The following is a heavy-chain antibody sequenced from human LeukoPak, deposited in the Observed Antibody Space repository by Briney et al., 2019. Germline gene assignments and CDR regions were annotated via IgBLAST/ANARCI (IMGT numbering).Heavy chain of an antibody. CDR1: GYSFTSYW. J-gene: IGHJ4*02. Sequence: GESLKISCKGSGYSFTSYWIGWVRPMPGKGLEWIGIIYPGDSDTRYSPSFQGQVTISADKSISTAYLQWSSLKASDTAMYYCARLSGFLEMATIPHFDYWGQGTLVTVSS. CDR2: IYPGDSDT. V-gene: IGHV5-51*01. D-gene: IGHD5-24*01. CDR3: ARLSGFLEMATIPHFDY.